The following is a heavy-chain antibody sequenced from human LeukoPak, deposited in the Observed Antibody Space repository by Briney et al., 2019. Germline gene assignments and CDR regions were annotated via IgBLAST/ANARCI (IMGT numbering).Heavy chain of an antibody. Sequence: GGSLRLSCAASGFTFSSYGMHWVRQAPGKGLEWVAFIRYDGSNKYYADSVKGRFTISRDNSKNTLYLQMNSLRAEDTAVYHCAKDSEWELPNYFDYWGQGTLVTVSS. CDR2: IRYDGSNK. V-gene: IGHV3-30*02. J-gene: IGHJ4*02. CDR1: GFTFSSYG. CDR3: AKDSEWELPNYFDY. D-gene: IGHD1-26*01.